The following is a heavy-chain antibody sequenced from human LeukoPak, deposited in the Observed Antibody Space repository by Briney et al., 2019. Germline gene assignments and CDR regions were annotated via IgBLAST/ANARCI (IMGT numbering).Heavy chain of an antibody. J-gene: IGHJ4*02. CDR1: GFNFSSYW. V-gene: IGHV3-74*01. CDR3: ARGGAAMAYY. Sequence: PGGSLRLSCAASGFNFSSYWMHRVRQAPGKGLVWVSRINSDGSSTSHADSMKGRFTISRDNAKNTLYLQMNSLRVEDTAVYYCARGGAAMAYYWGQGTLVTVSS. D-gene: IGHD5-18*01. CDR2: INSDGSST.